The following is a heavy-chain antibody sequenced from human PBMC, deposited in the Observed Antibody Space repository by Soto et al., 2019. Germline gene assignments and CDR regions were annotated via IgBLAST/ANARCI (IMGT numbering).Heavy chain of an antibody. CDR2: INTYNGNR. V-gene: IGHV1-18*01. Sequence: ASVKVSCKASGYSFSSYGIHWVRQAPGQGLEWMGWINTYNGNRNFAQKFEDRVTMTTATSANTVFMELRNLKSDDTAMYYCVSDRMMGYDKKRFDYWGQGTLVTVSS. CDR1: GYSFSSYG. CDR3: VSDRMMGYDKKRFDY. J-gene: IGHJ4*02. D-gene: IGHD3-22*01.